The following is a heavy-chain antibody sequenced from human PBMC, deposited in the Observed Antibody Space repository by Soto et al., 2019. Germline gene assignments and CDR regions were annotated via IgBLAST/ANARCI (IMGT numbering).Heavy chain of an antibody. CDR1: GFTFSTSA. CDR2: IVVGSGDT. CDR3: AAYSDGGTGFDY. V-gene: IGHV1-58*01. Sequence: QKQLVQSGPEVKKPGTSVMVSCKASGFTFSTSAVQWVRQARGQRLEWIGWIVVGSGDTKYTQKFQERVTIARDLPTSTAYLELSSLRSEDTADYFCAAYSDGGTGFDYWGQGTLVTVSS. J-gene: IGHJ4*02. D-gene: IGHD3-9*01.